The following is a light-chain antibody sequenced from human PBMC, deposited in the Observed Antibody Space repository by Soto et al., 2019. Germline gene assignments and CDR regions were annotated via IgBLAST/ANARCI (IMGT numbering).Light chain of an antibody. Sequence: DIQMTQSPSSLSASVGDTVTITCRASQSISGSLHWYQLKPGKAPKLLIYATSTLQSGVPSRFSGSGFGTDFTLTISSLQPEDFATYYCQQSHSTPPYTFGQGTKVDIK. V-gene: IGKV1-39*01. J-gene: IGKJ2*01. CDR1: QSISGS. CDR2: ATS. CDR3: QQSHSTPPYT.